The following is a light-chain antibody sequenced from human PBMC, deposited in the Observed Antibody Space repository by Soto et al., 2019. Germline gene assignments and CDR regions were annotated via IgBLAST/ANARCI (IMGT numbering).Light chain of an antibody. CDR3: QQYGSSPSIT. Sequence: EIVLTQSPGTLSLSPGERATLSCRASQSVSSNYVAWYQQKPGQAPRLLIYGASSRATGIPDRFSGSGSGTDFTLTISRLEPEDFAVYYCQQYGSSPSITFGQGTRLEIK. V-gene: IGKV3-20*01. J-gene: IGKJ5*01. CDR2: GAS. CDR1: QSVSSNY.